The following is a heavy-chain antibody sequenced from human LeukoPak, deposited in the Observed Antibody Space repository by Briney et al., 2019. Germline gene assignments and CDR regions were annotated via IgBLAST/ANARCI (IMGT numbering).Heavy chain of an antibody. V-gene: IGHV4-34*01. CDR3: ARGLYDYVWGSYRPPFDY. CDR2: INHSGST. Sequence: SETLSLTCAVYGGSFSGYYWRWIRQPPGKGLEWIGEINHSGSTNYNPSLKSRVTISVDTSKNQFSLKLSSVTAADTAVYYCARGLYDYVWGSYRPPFDYWGQGTLVTVSS. CDR1: GGSFSGYY. D-gene: IGHD3-16*02. J-gene: IGHJ4*02.